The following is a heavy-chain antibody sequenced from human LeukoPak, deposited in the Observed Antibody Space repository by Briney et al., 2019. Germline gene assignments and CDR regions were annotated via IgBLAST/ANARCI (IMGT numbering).Heavy chain of an antibody. V-gene: IGHV3-48*01. CDR3: AETLGGSSRY. CDR1: GFTFSSYS. Sequence: HTGGSLRLSCAASGFTFSSYSMNWVRQAPGKGLEWVSYISSSSSTIYYADSVKGRFTISRDNSKNTLYLQMNSLRAEDTAVYYCAETLGGSSRYWGQGTLVTVSS. D-gene: IGHD6-6*01. CDR2: ISSSSSTI. J-gene: IGHJ4*02.